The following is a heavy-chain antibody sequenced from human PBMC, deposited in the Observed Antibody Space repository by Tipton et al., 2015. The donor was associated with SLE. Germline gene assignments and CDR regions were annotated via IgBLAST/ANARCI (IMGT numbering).Heavy chain of an antibody. CDR2: IYTSGST. J-gene: IGHJ4*02. Sequence: TLSLTCAVYGGSFSGYYWSWIRQPAGKGLEWIGRIYTSGSTNYNPSLKSRVTISVDTSKNQFSLKLSPVTAADAAVYYCARVVAAADFDYWGQGTLVTVSS. CDR3: ARVVAAADFDY. D-gene: IGHD6-13*01. CDR1: GGSFSGYY. V-gene: IGHV4-59*10.